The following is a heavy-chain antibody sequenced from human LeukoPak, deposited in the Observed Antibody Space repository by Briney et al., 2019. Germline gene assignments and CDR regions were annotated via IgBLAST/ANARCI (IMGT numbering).Heavy chain of an antibody. J-gene: IGHJ4*02. CDR1: GYTFTDYY. Sequence: ASVKVSCKASGYTFTDYYMHWVRQAPGQGLEWMGWINPNSGGTNYAQKFQGRVTMTRDTSISTAYMELSSLRSDDTAMYYCARSYSGFGYALHDYWGQGTLVTISS. D-gene: IGHD1-26*01. CDR3: ARSYSGFGYALHDY. V-gene: IGHV1-2*02. CDR2: INPNSGGT.